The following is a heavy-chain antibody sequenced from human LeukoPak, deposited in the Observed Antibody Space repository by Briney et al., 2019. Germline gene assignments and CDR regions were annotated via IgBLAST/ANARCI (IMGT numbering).Heavy chain of an antibody. Sequence: PGGSLRLSCAASGFTFSSYGMHWARQAPGKGLEWVAVISYDGSNKYYADSVKGRFTISRDNSKNTLYLQMNSLRAEDTAVYYCAKDGGELLWFGELFPMYYYFDYWGQGTLVTVSS. J-gene: IGHJ4*02. D-gene: IGHD3-10*01. V-gene: IGHV3-30*18. CDR2: ISYDGSNK. CDR1: GFTFSSYG. CDR3: AKDGGELLWFGELFPMYYYFDY.